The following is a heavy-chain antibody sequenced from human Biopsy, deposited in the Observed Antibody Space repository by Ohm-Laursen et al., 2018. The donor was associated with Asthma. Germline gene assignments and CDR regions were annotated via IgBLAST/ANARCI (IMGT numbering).Heavy chain of an antibody. Sequence: SLRLSCAASGFVFSQCGMHWVRQGPGKGLEWVALVSSDGLNKYYEDSVKGRFTISRDNSRNRLYLQINSLTVEDSAVYFCARQSGQEYGDSIPFDTWGQGTKVAVSS. J-gene: IGHJ3*02. V-gene: IGHV3-30*03. CDR3: ARQSGQEYGDSIPFDT. D-gene: IGHD3-22*01. CDR2: VSSDGLNK. CDR1: GFVFSQCG.